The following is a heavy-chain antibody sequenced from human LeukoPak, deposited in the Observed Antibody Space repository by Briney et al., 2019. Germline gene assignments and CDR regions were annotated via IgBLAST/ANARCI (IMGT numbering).Heavy chain of an antibody. CDR1: GFTFSSYS. J-gene: IGHJ6*03. D-gene: IGHD3-3*01. V-gene: IGHV3-21*01. CDR2: ISSSSSYI. Sequence: GGSLRLSCAASGFTFSSYSMNWVRQAPGKRLEWVSSISSSSSYIYYADSVKGRFTISRDNAKNSLYLQMNSLRAEDTAVYYCAACYTIFDSNYYYYMDVWGKGTTVTVSS. CDR3: AACYTIFDSNYYYYMDV.